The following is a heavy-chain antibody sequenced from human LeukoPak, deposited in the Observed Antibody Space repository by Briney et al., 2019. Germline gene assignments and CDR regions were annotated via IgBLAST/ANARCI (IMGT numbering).Heavy chain of an antibody. J-gene: IGHJ4*02. CDR3: ARDRIRDYYDSSGSKADY. V-gene: IGHV3-21*04. CDR1: GFTFSSYN. CDR2: ISSSSDYI. Sequence: GGSLRLSCAASGFTFSSYNMNWVRQAPGKGLEWVSSISSSSDYIYYADSVKGRFTISRDNAKNSLYLQMNSLRAEDTALYYCARDRIRDYYDSSGSKADYWGQGTLVTVSS. D-gene: IGHD3-22*01.